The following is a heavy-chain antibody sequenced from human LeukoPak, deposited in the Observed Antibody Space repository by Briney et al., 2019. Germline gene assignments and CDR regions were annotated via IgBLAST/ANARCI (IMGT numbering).Heavy chain of an antibody. CDR2: IIPIFGTA. V-gene: IGHV1-69*06. CDR3: ASPSPSGYDYSGFDY. CDR1: GGTFSSYA. D-gene: IGHD5-12*01. Sequence: LVKVSCKASGGTFSSYAISWVRQAPGQGLEWMGGIIPIFGTANYAQKFQGRVTITADKSTSTAYMELSSLRSEDTAVYYCASPSPSGYDYSGFDYWGQGTLVTVSS. J-gene: IGHJ4*02.